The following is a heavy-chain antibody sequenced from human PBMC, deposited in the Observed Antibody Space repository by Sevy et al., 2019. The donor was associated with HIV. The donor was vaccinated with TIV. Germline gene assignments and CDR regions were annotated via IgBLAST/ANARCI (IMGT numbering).Heavy chain of an antibody. V-gene: IGHV4-59*08. D-gene: IGHD3-16*01. J-gene: IGHJ4*03. CDR2: IYYSGNT. Sequence: SETLSLTCSVSSGSIGNYYWYWIRQPPGRGLEWLGLIYYSGNTNYNPSLKSRVTMSIDTSENQFSLGLSSLTAADTAVYYCARRAFLGGYFDSWGQGILVTVSS. CDR1: SGSIGNYY. CDR3: ARRAFLGGYFDS.